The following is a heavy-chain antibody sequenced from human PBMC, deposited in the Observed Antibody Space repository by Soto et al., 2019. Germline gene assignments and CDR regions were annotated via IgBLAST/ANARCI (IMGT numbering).Heavy chain of an antibody. CDR3: ASDYYYDRGYFDY. J-gene: IGHJ4*02. D-gene: IGHD3-22*01. Sequence: GGSLRLSCAASGFTFSTYGIHWVRQAPGKGLEWVAVISYDGNNTYYADSVKGRFTISRDNPKNTLYLQMNSLRAEDTAVYYCASDYYYDRGYFDYWGQGTLVTVSS. CDR1: GFTFSTYG. V-gene: IGHV3-30*03. CDR2: ISYDGNNT.